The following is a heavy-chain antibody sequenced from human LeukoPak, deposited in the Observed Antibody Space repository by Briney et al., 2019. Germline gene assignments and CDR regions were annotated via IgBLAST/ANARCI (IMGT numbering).Heavy chain of an antibody. CDR1: GGSISSSSYY. CDR3: ARGRVITGRHIGYMDV. J-gene: IGHJ6*03. CDR2: IYYSGST. Sequence: SETLSLTCTVSGGSISSSSYYWGWIRQPPGKGLEWIGSIYYSGSTYYNPSLKSRVTISVDTSKNQFSLKLSSVTAADTAVYYCARGRVITGRHIGYMDVWGKGTTVTVSS. V-gene: IGHV4-39*01. D-gene: IGHD1-20*01.